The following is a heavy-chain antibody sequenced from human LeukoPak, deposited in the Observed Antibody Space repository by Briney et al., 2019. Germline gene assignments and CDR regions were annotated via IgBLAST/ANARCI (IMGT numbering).Heavy chain of an antibody. CDR3: ARDLTLPAAIPAFNFDY. CDR1: GDSISSSNW. V-gene: IGHV4-4*02. Sequence: SGTLSLTCAVSGDSISSSNWWSWVRQPPGKGLEWIGEIYHSGSTNYNPSLRSRVTISLDKSKNHFSLKLSSVTAADTAVYYCARDLTLPAAIPAFNFDYWGQGTLVTVSS. CDR2: IYHSGST. D-gene: IGHD2-2*02. J-gene: IGHJ4*02.